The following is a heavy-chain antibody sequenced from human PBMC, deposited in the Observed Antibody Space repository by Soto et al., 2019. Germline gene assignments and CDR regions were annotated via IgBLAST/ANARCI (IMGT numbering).Heavy chain of an antibody. J-gene: IGHJ5*02. Sequence: SETLSLTCTVSGGSISTYYWNWIRQPPGKGLEPVGYIYYSGSSNYSPSLKSRVTISVDTSNNEFSLRLSSVTAADTAVYYCTRRYNWNDYYFDPWGQGTLVTVSS. CDR1: GGSISTYY. CDR3: TRRYNWNDYYFDP. V-gene: IGHV4-59*12. CDR2: IYYSGSS. D-gene: IGHD1-20*01.